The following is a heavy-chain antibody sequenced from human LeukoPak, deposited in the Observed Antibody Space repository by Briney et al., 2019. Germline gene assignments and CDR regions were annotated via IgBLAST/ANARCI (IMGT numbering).Heavy chain of an antibody. CDR1: GGPISSYY. CDR2: IYYSGST. Sequence: SETLSLTCTVSGGPISSYYWSWIRQPPGKGLEWIGYIYYSGSTNYNPSLKSRVTISVDTSKNQFSLKLSSVTAADTAVYYCARAQFVGDYGARGYFQHWGQGTLVTVSS. J-gene: IGHJ1*01. V-gene: IGHV4-59*01. CDR3: ARAQFVGDYGARGYFQH. D-gene: IGHD4-17*01.